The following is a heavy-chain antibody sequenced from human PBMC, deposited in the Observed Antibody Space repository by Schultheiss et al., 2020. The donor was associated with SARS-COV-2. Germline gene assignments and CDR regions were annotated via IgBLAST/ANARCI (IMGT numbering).Heavy chain of an antibody. CDR1: GFTFSNYA. J-gene: IGHJ4*02. Sequence: GGSLRLSCAASGFTFSNYAMNWVRQAPGKGLEWVSSISANANHLYYADSVKGRFTISRDNAKNSLFLQMNTLTADDTAVYYCAMSAFYHHDTSAYYDGGRYYFDYWGQGTLVTVSS. CDR3: AMSAFYHHDTSAYYDGGRYYFDY. CDR2: ISANANHL. D-gene: IGHD3-22*01. V-gene: IGHV3-21*01.